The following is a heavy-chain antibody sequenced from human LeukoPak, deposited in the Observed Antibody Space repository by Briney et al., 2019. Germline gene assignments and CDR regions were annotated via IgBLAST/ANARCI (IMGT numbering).Heavy chain of an antibody. V-gene: IGHV1-69*13. CDR2: IIPIFGTT. D-gene: IGHD3-22*01. J-gene: IGHJ4*02. Sequence: SVKVSCKASGYTFTGYYMHWVRQAPGQGLEWMGGIIPIFGTTNYAQKFQGRVTITADESTSTAYMELSSLRSEDTAVYYCARGQGSGYYYELEYWGQGTLVTVSS. CDR1: GYTFTGYY. CDR3: ARGQGSGYYYELEY.